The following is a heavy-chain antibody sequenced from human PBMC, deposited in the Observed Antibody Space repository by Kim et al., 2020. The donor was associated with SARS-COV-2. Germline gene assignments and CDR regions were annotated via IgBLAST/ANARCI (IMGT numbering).Heavy chain of an antibody. CDR1: GFTFSNAW. CDR2: IKSKTDGGTT. Sequence: GGSLRLSCAASGFTFSNAWMSWVRQAPGKGLEWVGRIKSKTDGGTTDYAAPVKGRFTISRDDSKNTLYLQMNSLKTEDTAVYYCTTSSSSWYSRIYYYYGMDVWGQGATGAVSS. CDR3: TTSSSSWYSRIYYYYGMDV. D-gene: IGHD6-13*01. J-gene: IGHJ6*02. V-gene: IGHV3-15*01.